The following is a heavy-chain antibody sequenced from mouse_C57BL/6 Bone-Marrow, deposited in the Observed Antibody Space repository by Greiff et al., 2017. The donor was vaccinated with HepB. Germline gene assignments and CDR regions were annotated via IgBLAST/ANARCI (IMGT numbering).Heavy chain of an antibody. CDR3: SRTFHYYSIGHYYFDY. Sequence: VQLQQSGPELVKPGPSVKISCKASGFTFTDYYMHWVKQSHGKSLEWIGLVYPYNGGTSYNQKFKGKATLTVDTSSSTAYMELNSLTSEGTAVSYCSRTFHYYSIGHYYFDYWGQGTTLTVSS. V-gene: IGHV1-36*01. J-gene: IGHJ2*01. D-gene: IGHD1-1*01. CDR1: GFTFTDYY. CDR2: VYPYNGGT.